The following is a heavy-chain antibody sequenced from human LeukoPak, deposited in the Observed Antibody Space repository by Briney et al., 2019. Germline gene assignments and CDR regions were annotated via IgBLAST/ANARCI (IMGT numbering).Heavy chain of an antibody. J-gene: IGHJ4*02. Sequence: GASVKVSCKASGYTFTGYYMHWVRQAPRQALEWMGWITPFNGNTNYAQKFQDRVTITRDRSMSTAYMELSSLRSEDTAMYYCATSTYGSGSYQFDYWGQGTLATVSS. CDR3: ATSTYGSGSYQFDY. V-gene: IGHV1-45*03. CDR2: ITPFNGNT. CDR1: GYTFTGYY. D-gene: IGHD3-10*01.